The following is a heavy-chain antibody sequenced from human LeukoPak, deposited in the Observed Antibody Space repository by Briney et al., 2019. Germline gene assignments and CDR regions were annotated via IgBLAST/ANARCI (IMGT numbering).Heavy chain of an antibody. V-gene: IGHV4-59*01. J-gene: IGHJ6*02. Sequence: SGTLSLTCTVSGASISSYYWSWIRQPPGKGLEWIGYIDYSGSTNYTPSLKSRVTISVDTSKNQFSLKLSSVTAADTALYYCAREAWVSGDSKYRYYGIDVWGQGTTVTVSS. CDR3: AREAWVSGDSKYRYYGIDV. CDR2: IDYSGST. CDR1: GASISSYY. D-gene: IGHD4-17*01.